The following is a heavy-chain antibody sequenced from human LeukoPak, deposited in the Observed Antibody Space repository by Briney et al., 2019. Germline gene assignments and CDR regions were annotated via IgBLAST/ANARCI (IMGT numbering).Heavy chain of an antibody. J-gene: IGHJ6*02. CDR1: GFTFDDYA. D-gene: IGHD6-19*01. Sequence: GRSLRLSRAASGFTFDDYAMHWVRQAPGKGLEWVSGISWNSGSIGYADSVKGRFTISRDNAKNSLYLQMNSLRAEDTALYYCAKDRGSSGWYYGMDVWGQGTTVTVSS. CDR2: ISWNSGSI. CDR3: AKDRGSSGWYYGMDV. V-gene: IGHV3-9*01.